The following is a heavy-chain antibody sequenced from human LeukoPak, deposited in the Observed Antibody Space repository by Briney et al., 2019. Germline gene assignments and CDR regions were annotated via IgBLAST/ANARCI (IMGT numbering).Heavy chain of an antibody. V-gene: IGHV3-23*01. J-gene: IGHJ6*03. CDR2: ISGSGGST. Sequence: PGGSLRLSCAASGFTFSTYGMSWVRQAPGKGLEWVSVISGSGGSTFYADSVKGRFTISRDNSKNTLYLQMNSLRAEDTAVYYCAKRRGLELTYYYYMDVWGKGTTVTVSS. D-gene: IGHD1-7*01. CDR3: AKRRGLELTYYYYMDV. CDR1: GFTFSTYG.